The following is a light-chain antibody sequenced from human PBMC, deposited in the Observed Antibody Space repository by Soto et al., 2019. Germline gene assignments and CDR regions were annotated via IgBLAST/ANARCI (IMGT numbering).Light chain of an antibody. CDR3: QQYDSSPYT. CDR2: GAS. CDR1: QSVSSTY. J-gene: IGKJ2*01. V-gene: IGKV3-20*01. Sequence: EIVLTQSPGTLSLSPGERATLSCRASQSVSSTYLAWYQQKPGQAPRLLIYGASSRETGIPDTFSGSGSGTVFTLTISRLEPEDFAVYYCQQYDSSPYTFGQGTKLEIK.